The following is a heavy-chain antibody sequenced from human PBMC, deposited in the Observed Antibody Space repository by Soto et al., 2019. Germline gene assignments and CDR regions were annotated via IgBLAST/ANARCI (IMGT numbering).Heavy chain of an antibody. CDR1: GFTFSSYG. CDR3: AREISYYYGMDV. V-gene: IGHV3-30*03. CDR2: ISYDGSNK. J-gene: IGHJ6*02. Sequence: QVQLVESGGGVVQPGRSLRLSCAASGFTFSSYGMHWVRQAPGKGLEWVAVISYDGSNKYYADSVKGRFTISRDNSKNTLYLQMNSLRAEDTAVYYCAREISYYYGMDVRGQGTTVTVSS.